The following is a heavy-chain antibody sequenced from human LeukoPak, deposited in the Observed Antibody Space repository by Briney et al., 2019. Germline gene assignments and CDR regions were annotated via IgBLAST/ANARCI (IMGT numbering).Heavy chain of an antibody. CDR1: GFTFSSYA. Sequence: GGSLRLSCAASGFTFSSYAMHWVRQAPGKGLKWVAVISYDGSNKYYADSVKGRFTISRDNSKNTLYLQMNSLRAEDTAVYYCARDPYCSSTSCYHYFDYWGQGTLVTVSS. V-gene: IGHV3-30-3*01. CDR2: ISYDGSNK. CDR3: ARDPYCSSTSCYHYFDY. D-gene: IGHD2-2*01. J-gene: IGHJ4*02.